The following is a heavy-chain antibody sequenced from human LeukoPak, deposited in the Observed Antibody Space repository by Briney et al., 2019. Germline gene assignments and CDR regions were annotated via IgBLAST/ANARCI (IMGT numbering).Heavy chain of an antibody. CDR2: INHSGST. D-gene: IGHD5-18*01. J-gene: IGHJ4*02. V-gene: IGHV4-34*01. CDR1: GGSFSGYY. CDR3: ARGRGYSYGIAHYFDY. Sequence: SETLSLTCAVYGGSFSGYYWSWIRQPPGKGLEWIGEINHSGSTNYNPSLKSRVTISVDTSKNQFSLKLSSVTAADTAVYYCARGRGYSYGIAHYFDYWGQGTLVTVSS.